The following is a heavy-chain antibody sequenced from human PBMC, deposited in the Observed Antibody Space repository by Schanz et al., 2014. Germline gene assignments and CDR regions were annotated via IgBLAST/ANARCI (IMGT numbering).Heavy chain of an antibody. CDR1: GYSFTTYG. D-gene: IGHD3-9*01. Sequence: QVQLVQSGAEVKKPGASATVSCKASGYSFTTYGLNWVRQAPGQGLEWMGIINPSGGSTSYAQKFQGRVTMTRDTSTSTVYMEVSGLRSEDTAVYYCAKVDRTRYYAMDVWGQGTTVTVSS. J-gene: IGHJ6*02. V-gene: IGHV1-46*01. CDR3: AKVDRTRYYAMDV. CDR2: INPSGGST.